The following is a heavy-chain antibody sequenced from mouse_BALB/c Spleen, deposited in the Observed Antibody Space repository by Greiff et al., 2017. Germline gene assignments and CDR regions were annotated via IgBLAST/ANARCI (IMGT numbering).Heavy chain of an antibody. J-gene: IGHJ2*01. V-gene: IGHV1-80*01. CDR1: GYAFSSYW. CDR3: ARSGYYDYDEEVGY. Sequence: QVQLKESGAELVRPGSSVKISCKASGYAFSSYWMNWVKQRPGQGLEWIGQIYPGDGDTNYNGKFKGKATLTADKSSSTAYMQLSSLTSEDSAVYFCARSGYYDYDEEVGYWGQGTTLTVSS. CDR2: IYPGDGDT. D-gene: IGHD2-4*01.